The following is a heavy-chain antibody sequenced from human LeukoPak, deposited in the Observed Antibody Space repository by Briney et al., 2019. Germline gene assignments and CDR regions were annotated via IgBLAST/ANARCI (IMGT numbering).Heavy chain of an antibody. V-gene: IGHV4-61*02. J-gene: IGHJ4*02. D-gene: IGHD3-10*01. CDR3: ARWGSNMAREKGDH. CDR1: GGSISSGSYY. CDR2: IYTSGST. Sequence: PSQTLSLTCTVSGGSISSGSYYWNWIRQPAGKGLEWIGRIYTSGSTNYNPSLKSRVTISVDTSKNQFSLKLSSVTAADTAVYYCARWGSNMAREKGDHWGQGILVTVSS.